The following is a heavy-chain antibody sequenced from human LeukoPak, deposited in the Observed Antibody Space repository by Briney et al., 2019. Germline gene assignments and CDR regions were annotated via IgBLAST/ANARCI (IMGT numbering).Heavy chain of an antibody. CDR3: ARGTSSGWYGFDF. J-gene: IGHJ4*02. D-gene: IGHD6-19*01. CDR1: GDSISSYY. CDR2: IYHSGST. V-gene: IGHV4-59*01. Sequence: SETLSLTCTVSGDSISSYYWSWIRQPPGKGLEWIGYIYHSGSTNYNPSLKSRVTISVDTSWNQFSLKVTSVTAADTAVYYCARGTSSGWYGFDFWGQGTLVTVSS.